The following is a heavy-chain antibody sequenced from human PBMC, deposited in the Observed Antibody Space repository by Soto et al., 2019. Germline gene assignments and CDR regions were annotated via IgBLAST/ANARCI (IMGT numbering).Heavy chain of an antibody. CDR3: AKDKSPSIAAAGTPPTR. CDR2: ISYDGSNK. J-gene: IGHJ4*02. V-gene: IGHV3-30*18. Sequence: GSLRLSCAASGFTLSSYGMHWVRQAPGKGLEWVAVISYDGSNKYYADSVKGRFTISRDNSKNTLYLQMNSLRAEDTAVYYCAKDKSPSIAAAGTPPTRWGQGTLVTVSS. CDR1: GFTLSSYG. D-gene: IGHD6-13*01.